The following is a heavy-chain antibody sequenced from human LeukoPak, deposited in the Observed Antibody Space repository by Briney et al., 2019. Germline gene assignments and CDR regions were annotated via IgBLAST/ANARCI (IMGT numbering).Heavy chain of an antibody. D-gene: IGHD1-14*01. V-gene: IGHV1-46*01. CDR2: INPSGGST. Sequence: ASVKVSCKASGYTFGTHWMHWVRQAPGQGLEWMGIINPSGGSTSYAQKFQGRVTMTRDMSTSTVYMELSSLRSEDTAVYYCARDLATTPRYNDAFDIWGQGTMVTVSS. J-gene: IGHJ3*02. CDR1: GYTFGTHW. CDR3: ARDLATTPRYNDAFDI.